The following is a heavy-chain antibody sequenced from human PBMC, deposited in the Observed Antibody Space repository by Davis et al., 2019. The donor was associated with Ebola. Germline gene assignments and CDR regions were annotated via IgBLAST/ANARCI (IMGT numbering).Heavy chain of an antibody. CDR2: IKQDGSEK. V-gene: IGHV3-7*01. Sequence: GESLKISCAGSGFTFSSYAMSWVRQAPGKGLEWVANIKQDGSEKYYVDSVKGRFTISRDNAKNSLYLQMNSLRAEDTAVYYCARRGGDIWGQGTMVTVSS. J-gene: IGHJ3*02. D-gene: IGHD3-10*01. CDR1: GFTFSSYA. CDR3: ARRGGDI.